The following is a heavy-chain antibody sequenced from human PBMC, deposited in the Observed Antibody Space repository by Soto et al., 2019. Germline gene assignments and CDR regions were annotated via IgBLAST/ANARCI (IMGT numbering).Heavy chain of an antibody. CDR3: ARDSTNRGYSGFDAFDI. Sequence: GGSLRLSCAASGFTFSSYGMHWVRQAPGKGLEWVAVIWYDGSNKYYADSVKGRFTISRDNSKNTLYLQMNSLRAEDTAVYYCARDSTNRGYSGFDAFDIWGQGTMVTVSS. J-gene: IGHJ3*02. D-gene: IGHD5-12*01. CDR2: IWYDGSNK. V-gene: IGHV3-33*01. CDR1: GFTFSSYG.